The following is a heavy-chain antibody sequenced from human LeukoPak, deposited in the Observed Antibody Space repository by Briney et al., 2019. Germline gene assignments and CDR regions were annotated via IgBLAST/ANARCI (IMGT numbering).Heavy chain of an antibody. Sequence: SETLSLTCAVSGGSVSSGSYYWTWIRQPPGKGLEWIGCIYYTGSTNYNPSLKSRVTISADTSKNQFSLKLSSVTAADTAVYYCARSLPPGSSWPDNWFDPWGQGTLVTVSS. CDR3: ARSLPPGSSWPDNWFDP. J-gene: IGHJ5*02. V-gene: IGHV4-61*01. D-gene: IGHD6-13*01. CDR1: GGSVSSGSYY. CDR2: IYYTGST.